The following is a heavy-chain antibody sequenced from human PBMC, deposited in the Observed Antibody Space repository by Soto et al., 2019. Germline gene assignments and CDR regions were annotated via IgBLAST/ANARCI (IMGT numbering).Heavy chain of an antibody. V-gene: IGHV3-30-3*01. CDR2: ISYDGNNK. CDR1: GFTFSSYA. CDR3: AGEGCDGGSCYTLVGLRYGMDV. J-gene: IGHJ6*02. Sequence: QVQLVESGGGVVQPGRSLRLSCAASGFTFSSYAMYWVRQAPGKGLEWVAVISYDGNNKYYADSVKGRFTISRDNSNNTLYLKMNSVRAEDMAVYYCAGEGCDGGSCYTLVGLRYGMDVWGQGTTVTVSS. D-gene: IGHD2-15*01.